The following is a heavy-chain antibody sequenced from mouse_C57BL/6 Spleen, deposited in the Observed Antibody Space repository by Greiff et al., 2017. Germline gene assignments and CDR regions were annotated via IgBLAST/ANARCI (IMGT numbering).Heavy chain of an antibody. CDR1: GYSITSGYY. CDR2: ISYDGSN. D-gene: IGHD2-4*01. J-gene: IGHJ2*01. CDR3: AIDYDGYYCDY. V-gene: IGHV3-6*01. Sequence: EVKLQESGPGLVKPSQSLSLTCSVTGYSITSGYYWNWIRQFPGNKLEWMGYISYDGSNNYNPSLKNRISITRDTSKNQFFLKLNSVTTEDTATYYCAIDYDGYYCDYWGQGTTLTVSA.